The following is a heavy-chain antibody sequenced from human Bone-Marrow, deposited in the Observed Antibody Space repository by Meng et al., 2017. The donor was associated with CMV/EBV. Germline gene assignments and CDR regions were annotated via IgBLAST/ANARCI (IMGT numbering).Heavy chain of an antibody. D-gene: IGHD4-23*01. CDR1: GGSISSYY. Sequence: SETLSLTCTVSGGSISSYYWSWIRQPPGKGLEWIGYIYYSGSTNYNPSLKSRVTISVDTSKNQFSLKLSSVTAADTAVYYCARVVVTPGGSFYFDFWGQGTLVTVSS. CDR2: IYYSGST. CDR3: ARVVVTPGGSFYFDF. J-gene: IGHJ4*02. V-gene: IGHV4-59*01.